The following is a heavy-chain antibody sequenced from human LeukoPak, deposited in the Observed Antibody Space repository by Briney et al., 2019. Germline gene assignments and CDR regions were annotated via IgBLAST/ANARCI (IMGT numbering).Heavy chain of an antibody. D-gene: IGHD2-2*01. V-gene: IGHV4-39*01. CDR3: ARASSAYLFDY. Sequence: SETLSLTCTVSGGSISSSSYYSGWIRQPPGKGLEWIGSIYYSGSTYYNPSLKSRVTISVDTSKNQFSLKLSSVTAADTAVYYCARASSAYLFDYWGQGTLVTVSS. CDR1: GGSISSSSYY. CDR2: IYYSGST. J-gene: IGHJ4*02.